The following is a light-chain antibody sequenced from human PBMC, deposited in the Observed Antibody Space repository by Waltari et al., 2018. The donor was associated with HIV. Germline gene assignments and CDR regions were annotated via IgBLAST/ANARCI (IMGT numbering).Light chain of an antibody. CDR1: GGSITSNY. J-gene: IGLJ3*02. CDR3: QSSDRNNQV. V-gene: IGLV6-57*01. CDR2: EDD. Sequence: NFMLTQPHSVSESPGKTVTISCTRPGGSITSNYVQWYQRRTGGSPTTVIYEDDQRPSGVPGRFSGSIDSSSNSASLTISGLKPEDEADYYCQSSDRNNQVFGGGTKLTVL.